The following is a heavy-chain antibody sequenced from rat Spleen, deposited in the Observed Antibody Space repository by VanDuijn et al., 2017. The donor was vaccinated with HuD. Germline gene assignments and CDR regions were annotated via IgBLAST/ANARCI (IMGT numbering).Heavy chain of an antibody. CDR3: TSHYDGTYPFTY. CDR2: ITNDAFRT. Sequence: EVQLVESGGDLVQPGRSLKLSCAASGFTLSYQGMHWIRQAPTKGLEWVASITNDAFRTYYRDSVRGRFTVSRDNARSTLYLQMDSLRSEDTATYYCTSHYDGTYPFTYWGQGTLVTVSS. CDR1: GFTLSYQG. V-gene: IGHV5-29*01. J-gene: IGHJ3*01. D-gene: IGHD1-12*02.